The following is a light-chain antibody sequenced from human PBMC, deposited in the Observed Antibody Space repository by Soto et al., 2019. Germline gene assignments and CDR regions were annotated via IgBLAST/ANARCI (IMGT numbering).Light chain of an antibody. CDR1: QDISKW. J-gene: IGKJ4*01. Sequence: DIQMTQSPSFVSASVGDRVTITCRASQDISKWLAWYQQKPGRAPKILIFAASTLQRGVPPRFSGSGSGTDFTLTISSLQPEDSATYYCQQADSIPLTFGGGTKVDIK. CDR3: QQADSIPLT. V-gene: IGKV1-12*01. CDR2: AAS.